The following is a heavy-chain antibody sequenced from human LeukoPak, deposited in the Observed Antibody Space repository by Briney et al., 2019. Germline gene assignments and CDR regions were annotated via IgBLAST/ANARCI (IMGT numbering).Heavy chain of an antibody. J-gene: IGHJ5*01. CDR1: GVSLSSYG. CDR3: AAAGLGVAHWIDS. D-gene: IGHD2-15*01. Sequence: GGSPRLSCLVSGVSLSSYGMHWVRQAPGKGLEWLAWLPYDGSYNLTAASLKGRFAISKDISTNTLYLDMDSLTAEDTAVYYCAAAGLGVAHWIDSWGQGTLVTVSS. CDR2: LPYDGSYN. V-gene: IGHV3-30*02.